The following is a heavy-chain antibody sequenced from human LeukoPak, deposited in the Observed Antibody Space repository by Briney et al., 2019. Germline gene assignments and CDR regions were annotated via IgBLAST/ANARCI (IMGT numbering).Heavy chain of an antibody. CDR3: ARRGRATLQSHFYYYMDV. CDR2: IIPIFGIA. Sequence: SVKVSCKASGGTFSSYAISWVRQAPGQGLEWMGGIIPIFGIANYAQKFQGRVTITADESTSTAYMELSSLRSEDTAVYYCARRGRATLQSHFYYYMDVWGKGTTVTVSS. CDR1: GGTFSSYA. D-gene: IGHD1-26*01. J-gene: IGHJ6*03. V-gene: IGHV1-69*01.